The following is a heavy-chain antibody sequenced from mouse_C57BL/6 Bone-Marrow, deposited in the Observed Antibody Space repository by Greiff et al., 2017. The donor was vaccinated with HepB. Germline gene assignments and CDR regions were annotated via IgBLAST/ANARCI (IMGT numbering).Heavy chain of an antibody. CDR3: ATERLLRWYFDY. D-gene: IGHD1-1*01. Sequence: EVPLQQSGPELVKPGASVKISCKASGYSFTDYNMNWVKPSNGKSLEWIVVINPNYGTNSYNQKLKGKATLTVYQSSIPAYMQLNSLTFEDSAFSYCATERLLRWYFDYCGPGTTLTVSS. CDR2: INPNYGTN. V-gene: IGHV1-39*01. CDR1: GYSFTDYN. J-gene: IGHJ2*01.